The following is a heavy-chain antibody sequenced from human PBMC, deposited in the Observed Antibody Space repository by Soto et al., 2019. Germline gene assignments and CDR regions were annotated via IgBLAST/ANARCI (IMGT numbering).Heavy chain of an antibody. V-gene: IGHV3-21*01. Sequence: LRLSGAASGFTFSSYSMNWVRQAPGKGLEWVSSISSSSSYIYYADSVKGRFTISRDNAKNSLYLQMNSLRAEDTAVYYCARDESNRITYDYYYYYYGMDVWGQGTTVTVSS. J-gene: IGHJ6*02. CDR3: ARDESNRITYDYYYYYYGMDV. CDR2: ISSSSSYI. D-gene: IGHD3-10*01. CDR1: GFTFSSYS.